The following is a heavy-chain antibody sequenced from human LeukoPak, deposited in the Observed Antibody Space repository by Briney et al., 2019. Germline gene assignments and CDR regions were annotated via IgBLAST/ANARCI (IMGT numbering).Heavy chain of an antibody. D-gene: IGHD6-19*01. J-gene: IGHJ3*02. CDR2: TSAYNGNT. V-gene: IGHV1-18*01. CDR1: GYTFTSYG. Sequence: GASVTLSCNASGYTFTSYGTSCVRHAPAPGLERMGWTSAYNGNTNYEQKLQGRVTITTDTSTTKAYMELKSLRSNDTALYYYSRDRYSSGWHAFDIWGQGTMVTVSS. CDR3: SRDRYSSGWHAFDI.